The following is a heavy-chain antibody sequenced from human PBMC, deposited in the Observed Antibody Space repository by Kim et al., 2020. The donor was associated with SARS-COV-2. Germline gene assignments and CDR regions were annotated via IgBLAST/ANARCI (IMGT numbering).Heavy chain of an antibody. J-gene: IGHJ3*02. CDR1: GFTFSAYD. V-gene: IGHV3-48*02. Sequence: GGSLRLSCATSGFTFSAYDMNWVRQAPGKGLEWLSFITKCSTTIYYADSVEGRFTISRDNAKNSLFLQMNSLRDEATALYYCVRDRMGGAFDMWGQGTMVTVSS. D-gene: IGHD3-16*01. CDR3: VRDRMGGAFDM. CDR2: ITKCSTTI.